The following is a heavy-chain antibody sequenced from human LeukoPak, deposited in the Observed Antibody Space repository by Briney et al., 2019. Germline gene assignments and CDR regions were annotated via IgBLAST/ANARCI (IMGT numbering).Heavy chain of an antibody. CDR1: GGSINSGDYY. J-gene: IGHJ4*02. CDR3: ARGRGYSSGLVDY. V-gene: IGHV4-30-4*01. Sequence: SQTLSLTCTVSGGSINSGDYYWSWIRQPPGKGLEWIGYIYYSGSTYYNPSLKSRVTISVDTSKNQFSLKLSSVTAADTAVYYCARGRGYSSGLVDYWGQGTLVTVSS. CDR2: IYYSGST. D-gene: IGHD6-19*01.